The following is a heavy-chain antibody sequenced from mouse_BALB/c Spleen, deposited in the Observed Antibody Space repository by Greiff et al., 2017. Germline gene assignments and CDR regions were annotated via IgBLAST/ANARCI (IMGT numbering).Heavy chain of an antibody. D-gene: IGHD2-10*02. CDR3: ARGRYGNYMYIDY. CDR2: ISYSGST. Sequence: DVKLVESGPSLVKPSQTLSLTCSVTGDSITSGYWNWIRKFPGNKLEYMGYISYSGSTYYNPSLKSRISITRDTSKNQYYLQLNSVTTEDTATDYCARGRYGNYMYIDYWGQGTTLTVSS. CDR1: GDSITSGY. V-gene: IGHV3-8*02. J-gene: IGHJ2*01.